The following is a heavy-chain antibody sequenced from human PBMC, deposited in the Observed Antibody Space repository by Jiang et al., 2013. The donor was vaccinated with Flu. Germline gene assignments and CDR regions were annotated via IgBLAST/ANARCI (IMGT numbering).Heavy chain of an antibody. CDR3: ARLGCTNGVCYTDYFDY. CDR1: GYSFTSYW. Sequence: GAEVKKPGESLKISCKGSGYSFTSYWIGWVRQMPGKGLEWMGIIYPGDSDTRYSPSFQGQVTISADKSISTAYLQWSSLKASDTAMYYCARLGCTNGVCYTDYFDYWGQGTLVTVSS. V-gene: IGHV5-51*01. J-gene: IGHJ4*02. D-gene: IGHD2-8*01. CDR2: IYPGDSDT.